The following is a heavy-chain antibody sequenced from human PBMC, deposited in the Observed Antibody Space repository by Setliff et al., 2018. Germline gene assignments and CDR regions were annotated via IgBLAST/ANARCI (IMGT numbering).Heavy chain of an antibody. CDR1: GFTFSSFW. CDR2: INSDASRI. CDR3: ARESSSGWHGDY. J-gene: IGHJ4*02. Sequence: PGGSLRLSCVASGFTFSSFWMHWVRQAPGKGLVWVSRINSDASRITYADSVKGRFTISRDNAKNTVYLQMNSLRVEDTAVYYCARESSSGWHGDYWGQGTLVTVSS. D-gene: IGHD3-22*01. V-gene: IGHV3-74*03.